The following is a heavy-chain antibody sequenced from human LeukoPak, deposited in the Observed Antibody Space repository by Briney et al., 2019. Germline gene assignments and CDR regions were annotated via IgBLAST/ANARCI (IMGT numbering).Heavy chain of an antibody. J-gene: IGHJ4*02. V-gene: IGHV1-46*01. Sequence: ASVKVTCKASGYTFTSYYRHWVRQPPGQGLEWMGIINPSGGSTSYAQKFQGRVTMTRDTSTSTVYMELSSLRSEDTAVYDCARQEQQLVFVDYWGQGTLVTVSS. CDR1: GYTFTSYY. CDR2: INPSGGST. D-gene: IGHD6-13*01. CDR3: ARQEQQLVFVDY.